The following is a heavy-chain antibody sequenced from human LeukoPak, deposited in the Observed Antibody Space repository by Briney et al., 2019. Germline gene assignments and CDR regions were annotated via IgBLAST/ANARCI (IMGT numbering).Heavy chain of an antibody. J-gene: IGHJ3*02. CDR3: ARSASSSSRSAFDI. CDR1: GGSISTYY. D-gene: IGHD6-6*01. V-gene: IGHV4-59*01. CDR2: IYYTGNT. Sequence: SETLSLTCTVSGGSISTYYWSWIRQPPGKGLEWIGYIYYTGNTNYNPSLKSRITISVDASKNQFSLKLSSVTAADTAFYYCARSASSSSRSAFDIWGQGTMVTVSS.